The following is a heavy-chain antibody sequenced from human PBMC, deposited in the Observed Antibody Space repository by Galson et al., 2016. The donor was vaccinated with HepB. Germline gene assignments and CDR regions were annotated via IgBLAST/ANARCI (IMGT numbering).Heavy chain of an antibody. CDR1: GLSVSTGGAG. CDR3: AHRRGGVGADQCDF. D-gene: IGHD2-21*02. V-gene: IGHV2-5*01. J-gene: IGHJ4*02. CDR2: IYWNDDK. Sequence: PALVKPTQTLTLTCTLSGLSVSTGGAGVGWIRQPPGKALEWLALIYWNDDKRYSSSLESRLTITKDTSKNQVVLTMTNMDPEDTATYDCAHRRGGVGADQCDFWGQGTLVTFSS.